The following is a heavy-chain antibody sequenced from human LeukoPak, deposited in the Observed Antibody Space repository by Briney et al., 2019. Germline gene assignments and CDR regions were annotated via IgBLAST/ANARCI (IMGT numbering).Heavy chain of an antibody. CDR3: ARDRVVPAALAY. V-gene: IGHV3-21*01. J-gene: IGHJ4*02. CDR1: GFTFSSYA. CDR2: ISSSSSYI. D-gene: IGHD2-2*01. Sequence: GGSLRLSCVASGFTFSSYAMNWVRQAPGKGLEWVSSISSSSSYIYYADSVKGRFTISRDNAKNSLYLQMNSLRAEDTAVYYCARDRVVPAALAYWGQGTLVTVSS.